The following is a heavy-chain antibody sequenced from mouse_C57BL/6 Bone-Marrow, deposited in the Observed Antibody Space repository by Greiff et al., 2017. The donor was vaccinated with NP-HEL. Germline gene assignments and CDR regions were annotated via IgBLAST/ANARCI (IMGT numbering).Heavy chain of an antibody. CDR3: LKNYYGSRGY. D-gene: IGHD1-1*01. V-gene: IGHV1-5*01. J-gene: IGHJ2*01. Sequence: EVMLVESGTVLARPGASVKMSCKTSGYTFTSYWMHWVKQRPGQGLEWIGAIYPGNSDTSYNQKFKGKAKLTAVTSAITAYMELSSLTNEDSAVYYCLKNYYGSRGYWGQGTTLTVSS. CDR2: IYPGNSDT. CDR1: GYTFTSYW.